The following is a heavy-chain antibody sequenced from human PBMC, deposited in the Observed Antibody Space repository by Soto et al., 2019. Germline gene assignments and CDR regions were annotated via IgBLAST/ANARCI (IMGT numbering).Heavy chain of an antibody. Sequence: SETLSLTCTVSGASITSSYWSWIRQPPGQGLESIGYIYYTGDTNSNPSLKSRVTLSIDTSKNQFSLKLSSVTAADTAVYYCARYARTPDYWGQGILVTVSS. CDR1: GASITSSY. V-gene: IGHV4-59*01. D-gene: IGHD2-2*01. CDR3: ARYARTPDY. J-gene: IGHJ4*02. CDR2: IYYTGDT.